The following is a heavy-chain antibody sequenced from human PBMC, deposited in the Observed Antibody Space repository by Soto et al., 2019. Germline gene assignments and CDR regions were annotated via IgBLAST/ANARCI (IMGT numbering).Heavy chain of an antibody. V-gene: IGHV4-30-4*01. CDR1: GGSIIRGDYY. D-gene: IGHD3-9*01. CDR3: ARVFDHNDY. Sequence: PSETLSLTCTVSGGSIIRGDYYWIWIRQPPGKGLEWIGYIYYSGSTYYNPSLKSRVTISVDTSKNQFYLKLSSVTAADTAVYYCARVFDHNDYWGQGTLVTVSS. J-gene: IGHJ4*02. CDR2: IYYSGST.